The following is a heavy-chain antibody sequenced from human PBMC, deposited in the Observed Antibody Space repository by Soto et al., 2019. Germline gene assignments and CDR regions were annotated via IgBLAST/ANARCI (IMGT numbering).Heavy chain of an antibody. J-gene: IGHJ3*02. V-gene: IGHV1-69*06. Sequence: GASVKFSCKVYGGTFNSYAIRWVRQAPGQGLEWMGGISPIFGTANYAQKFQGRVTITADKSTSTAYMELSSLRSEDTAVYYCARGTISMRVVVLRGGPFDIWGQGTMVTVSS. D-gene: IGHD3-22*01. CDR2: ISPIFGTA. CDR3: ARGTISMRVVVLRGGPFDI. CDR1: GGTFNSYA.